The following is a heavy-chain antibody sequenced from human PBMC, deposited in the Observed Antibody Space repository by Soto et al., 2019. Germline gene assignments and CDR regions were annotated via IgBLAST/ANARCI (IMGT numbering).Heavy chain of an antibody. Sequence: EVQLVESGGGLVQPGGSLRLSCAASGFTFSSYSMNWVRQAPGKGLEWDSYISSSSSTIYYADSVKGRFTISRDNAKNSLYLQMNSLRAEDTAVSYCARGRGSYRIYYYYGMDVWGQGTTVTVSS. V-gene: IGHV3-48*01. CDR3: ARGRGSYRIYYYYGMDV. D-gene: IGHD1-26*01. CDR2: ISSSSSTI. CDR1: GFTFSSYS. J-gene: IGHJ6*02.